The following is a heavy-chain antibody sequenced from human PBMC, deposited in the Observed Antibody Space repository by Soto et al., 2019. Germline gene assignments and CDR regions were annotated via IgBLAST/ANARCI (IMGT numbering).Heavy chain of an antibody. J-gene: IGHJ4*02. CDR2: INPSGGST. CDR1: GYTFTSYY. V-gene: IGHV1-46*01. CDR3: ARDNSRRDYNWNRIGYYFDY. D-gene: IGHD1-20*01. Sequence: ASVKVSCKASGYTFTSYYMHWVRQAPGQGLERMGIINPSGGSTSYAQKFQGRVTMTRDTYTSTVYMELSRLRSEDTAVYYCARDNSRRDYNWNRIGYYFDYWGQGTLVTVSS.